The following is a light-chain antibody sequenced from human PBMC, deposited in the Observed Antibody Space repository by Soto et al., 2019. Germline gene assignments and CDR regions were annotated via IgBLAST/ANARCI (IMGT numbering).Light chain of an antibody. CDR3: QQYNNWPLWT. CDR1: QSISRY. Sequence: IVMTQSPATLSVSPGERTTLSCRASQSISRYLAWYQQKPGQAPRLLIYGASTRATGIPARFSGSGSGTEFTLTISSLQSEDFAVYCCQQYNNWPLWTFGQGTKVDIK. CDR2: GAS. V-gene: IGKV3-15*01. J-gene: IGKJ1*01.